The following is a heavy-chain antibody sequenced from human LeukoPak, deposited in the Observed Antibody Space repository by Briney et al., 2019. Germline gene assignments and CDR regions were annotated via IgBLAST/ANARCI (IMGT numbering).Heavy chain of an antibody. Sequence: GESLKISCKGSGYSFTSHWIGWVRQMPGKGLEWMGTVNPDDSDTIYNPSFQGQVTISADESITTAYLQWSSLNASDTAMYYCARLRWPRGGRSSFDYWGQGALVTVSS. V-gene: IGHV5-51*01. J-gene: IGHJ4*02. CDR3: ARLRWPRGGRSSFDY. CDR2: VNPDDSDT. D-gene: IGHD3-10*01. CDR1: GYSFTSHW.